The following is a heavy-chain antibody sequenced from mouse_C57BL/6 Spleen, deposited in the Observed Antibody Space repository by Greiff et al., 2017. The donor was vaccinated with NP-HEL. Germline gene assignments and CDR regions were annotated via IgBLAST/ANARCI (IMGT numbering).Heavy chain of an antibody. Sequence: EVMLVESGGGLVKPGGSLKLSCAASGFTFSDYGMHWVRQAPEKGLEWVAYISSGSSTIYYADTVKGRFTISRDNAKNTLFLQMTSLRSEDTAMYYCARPITTVVGPFDYWGQGTTLTVSS. CDR1: GFTFSDYG. J-gene: IGHJ2*01. CDR3: ARPITTVVGPFDY. D-gene: IGHD1-1*01. V-gene: IGHV5-17*01. CDR2: ISSGSSTI.